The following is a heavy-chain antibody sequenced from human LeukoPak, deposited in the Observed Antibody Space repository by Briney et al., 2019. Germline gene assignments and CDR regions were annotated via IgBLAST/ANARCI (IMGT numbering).Heavy chain of an antibody. V-gene: IGHV4-4*07. J-gene: IGHJ6*03. CDR3: AREFEWFYSSSQKVGYYYMDV. CDR2: IYTSGST. D-gene: IGHD6-13*01. Sequence: SETLSLTCTVSGGSISSYYWSWIRQPAGKGLEWIGRIYTSGSTNYNPALKSRVTMSVDTSKNQFSLQLNSVTPEDTAVYYCAREFEWFYSSSQKVGYYYMDVWGKGTTVTVSS. CDR1: GGSISSYY.